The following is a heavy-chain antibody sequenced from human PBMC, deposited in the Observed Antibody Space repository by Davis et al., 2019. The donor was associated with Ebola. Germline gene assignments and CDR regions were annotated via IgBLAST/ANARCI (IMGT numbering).Heavy chain of an antibody. Sequence: PGGSLRLSCAASGFTFSSYWMSWVRQAPGKGLEWVAVIWYDGSNKYYADSVKGRFTISRDNSKNTLYLQMNSLRAEDTVVYYCARDPRYSNYFVGIDVWGQGTKVNVSS. CDR1: GFTFSSYW. D-gene: IGHD4-11*01. CDR3: ARDPRYSNYFVGIDV. J-gene: IGHJ6*02. V-gene: IGHV3-33*08. CDR2: IWYDGSNK.